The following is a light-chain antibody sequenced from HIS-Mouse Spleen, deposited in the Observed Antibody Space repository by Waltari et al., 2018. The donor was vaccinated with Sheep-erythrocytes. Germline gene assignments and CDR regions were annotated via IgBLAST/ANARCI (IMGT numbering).Light chain of an antibody. CDR3: SSYAGSNNWV. CDR1: SSDVGAYNY. Sequence: QSALTQPPSASGSPGPSVTIPCTGTSSDVGAYNYVPWYHQHPGKAPKLMIYEVSKRPSGVPDRFSGSKSGNTASLTVSGLQAEDEADYYCSSYAGSNNWVFGGGTKLTVL. CDR2: EVS. V-gene: IGLV2-8*01. J-gene: IGLJ3*02.